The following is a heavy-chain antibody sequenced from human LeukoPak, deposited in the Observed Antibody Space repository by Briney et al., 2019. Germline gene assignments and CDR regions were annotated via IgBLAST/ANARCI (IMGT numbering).Heavy chain of an antibody. CDR1: GYSFSNYW. CDR3: ARLTLMTTMITPYDY. J-gene: IGHJ4*02. CDR2: IYPGDSDT. Sequence: GESLKISCKGSGYSFSNYWIGGVRQMPGKGLEWMGIIYPGDSDTRYSPSFQGQVTISTDKSISTAYLQWSSLKASDTAMYYCARLTLMTTMITPYDYWGQGTLVTVSS. V-gene: IGHV5-51*01. D-gene: IGHD4-23*01.